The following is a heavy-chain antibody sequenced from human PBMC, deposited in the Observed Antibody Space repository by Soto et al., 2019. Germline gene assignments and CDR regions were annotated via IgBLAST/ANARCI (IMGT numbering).Heavy chain of an antibody. V-gene: IGHV3-23*01. D-gene: IGHD3-16*01. CDR1: GFTFSSYA. Sequence: GGSLRLSCAASGFTFSSYAMSWVRQAPGKGLEWVSAISGSGGSTYYADSVKGRFTISRDNSKNTLYLQMNSLRAEDTAVYYCARDRLSMIFEYYYYGMDVWGQGTTVTVSS. CDR2: ISGSGGST. J-gene: IGHJ6*02. CDR3: ARDRLSMIFEYYYYGMDV.